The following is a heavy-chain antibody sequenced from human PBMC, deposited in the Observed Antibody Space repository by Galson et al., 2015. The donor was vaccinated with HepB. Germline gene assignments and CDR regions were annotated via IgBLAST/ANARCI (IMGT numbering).Heavy chain of an antibody. Sequence: SLRLSCAASGFTFGDYAMSWFRQAPGKGLEWVGFIRSKAYGGTTEYAASVKGRFTISRDDSKSIAYLQMNSLKTEDTAVYYCTRESFIVATVAPGYWGQGTLVTVSP. CDR1: GFTFGDYA. J-gene: IGHJ4*02. CDR3: TRESFIVATVAPGY. CDR2: IRSKAYGGTT. V-gene: IGHV3-49*03. D-gene: IGHD5-12*01.